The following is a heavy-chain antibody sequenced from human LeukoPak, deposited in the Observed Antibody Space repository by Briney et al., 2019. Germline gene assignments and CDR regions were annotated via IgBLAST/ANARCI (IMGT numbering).Heavy chain of an antibody. CDR1: GGSISNYY. J-gene: IGHJ4*02. V-gene: IGHV4-4*07. CDR3: ARLSYDILTGPLSPFDY. D-gene: IGHD3-9*01. Sequence: SETLSLTCTVSGGSISNYYWSWIRQPAGKGLEWIGRIYSSGSTDYNPSLKSRVTISVDTSKNQFSLKLSSVTAADTAVYYCARLSYDILTGPLSPFDYWGQGTLVTVSS. CDR2: IYSSGST.